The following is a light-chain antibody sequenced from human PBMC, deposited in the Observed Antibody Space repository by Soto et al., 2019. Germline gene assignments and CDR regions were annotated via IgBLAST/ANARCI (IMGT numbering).Light chain of an antibody. J-gene: IGKJ4*01. Sequence: DTVMTQSPASLAVSLGERATINCKSSQSVLYSSNNKNYLAWYQRKPGQPPKALIYWASTRESGVPDRFSGSGSGTDFTLTISSLQAEDVAVYYCQQYYSTPLTFGGGTKVDI. CDR2: WAS. CDR3: QQYYSTPLT. CDR1: QSVLYSSNNKNY. V-gene: IGKV4-1*01.